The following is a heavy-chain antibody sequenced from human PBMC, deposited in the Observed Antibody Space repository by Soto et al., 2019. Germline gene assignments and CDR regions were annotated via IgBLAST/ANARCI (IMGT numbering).Heavy chain of an antibody. CDR2: IYTSGST. D-gene: IGHD5-18*01. Sequence: QVQLQESGPGLVKTSETLSLTCTVSGGSISSYYWSWIRQPAGKGLEWIGRIYTSGSTNYNPSLKSRVTMSVDTSKNQFSLKLSSVTAADTAVYYCARTNVDTAMVTFDPWGQGTLVTVSS. J-gene: IGHJ5*02. V-gene: IGHV4-4*07. CDR3: ARTNVDTAMVTFDP. CDR1: GGSISSYY.